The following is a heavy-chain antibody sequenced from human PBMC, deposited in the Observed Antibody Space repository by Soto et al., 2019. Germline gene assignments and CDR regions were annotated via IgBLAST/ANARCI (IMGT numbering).Heavy chain of an antibody. J-gene: IGHJ4*02. V-gene: IGHV3-7*01. D-gene: IGHD3-3*01. CDR1: GFTFSSYW. CDR2: IKQDGSEK. CDR3: AREYYDFWSGYRHFDY. Sequence: GSLRLSCAASGFTFSSYWMSWVRQAPGKGLEWVANIKQDGSEKYYVDSVKGRFTISRDNAKNSLYLQMNSLRAEDTAVYYCAREYYDFWSGYRHFDYWGQGTLVTVSS.